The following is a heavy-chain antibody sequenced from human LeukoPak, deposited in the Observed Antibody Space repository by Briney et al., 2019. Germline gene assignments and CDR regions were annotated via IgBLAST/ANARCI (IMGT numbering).Heavy chain of an antibody. CDR2: INPNSGGT. CDR1: GYTFTGYY. D-gene: IGHD6-13*01. CDR3: ARARLARRAAAGTIDWFDP. J-gene: IGHJ5*02. Sequence: ASVKVSCKASGYTFTGYYMHWVRQAPGQGLEWMGWINPNSGGTNYAQKFQGRVTMTRDTSISTAYMELSRLRSDDTAVYYWARARLARRAAAGTIDWFDPWGQGTLVTVSS. V-gene: IGHV1-2*02.